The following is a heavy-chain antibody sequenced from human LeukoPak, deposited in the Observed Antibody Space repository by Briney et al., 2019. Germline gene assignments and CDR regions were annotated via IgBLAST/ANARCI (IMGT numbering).Heavy chain of an antibody. Sequence: TSETLSLTCTVSGGSIISSSYYWGWIRQPPGKGLEWIGSIYYSGSTYYNPSLKSRVTISVDTSKNQFSLKLSSVTAADTAVYCCARGDCSGGSCYLFDYWGQGALVTVSS. J-gene: IGHJ4*02. D-gene: IGHD2-15*01. CDR1: GGSIISSSYY. CDR3: ARGDCSGGSCYLFDY. V-gene: IGHV4-39*01. CDR2: IYYSGST.